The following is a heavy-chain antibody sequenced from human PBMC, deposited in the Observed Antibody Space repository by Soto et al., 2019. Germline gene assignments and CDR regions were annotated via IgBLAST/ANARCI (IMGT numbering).Heavy chain of an antibody. CDR2: ISGSGGST. J-gene: IGHJ6*02. CDR3: AEDATNGVWYYYYGMDV. CDR1: GFTFSSYA. D-gene: IGHD2-8*01. Sequence: PGGSLRLSCAASGFTFSSYAMSWVRQAPGKGLEWVSAISGSGGSTYYADSVKGRFTISRDNSKNTLYLQMNSLRAEDTAVYYFAEDATNGVWYYYYGMDVWGQGTTVTVSS. V-gene: IGHV3-23*01.